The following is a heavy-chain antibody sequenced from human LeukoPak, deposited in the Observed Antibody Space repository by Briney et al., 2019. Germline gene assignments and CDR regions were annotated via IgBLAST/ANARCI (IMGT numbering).Heavy chain of an antibody. CDR2: ISWNSGSI. D-gene: IGHD2-15*01. Sequence: GRSLRLSCAASGFTFDDYAMHWVRQAPGKGLEWVSGISWNSGSIGYADSVKGRFTISRDNAKNSLYLQMNSLRAEDTALYYCAKAGMGEVVAATQDYYYGMDVWGQGTTVTVSS. CDR3: AKAGMGEVVAATQDYYYGMDV. J-gene: IGHJ6*02. CDR1: GFTFDDYA. V-gene: IGHV3-9*01.